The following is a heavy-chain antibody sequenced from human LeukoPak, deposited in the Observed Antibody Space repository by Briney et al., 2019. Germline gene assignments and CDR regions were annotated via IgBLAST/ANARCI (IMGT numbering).Heavy chain of an antibody. CDR3: ARDLSLDY. V-gene: IGHV4-59*01. CDR2: IYYSGST. CDR1: GGSISSYY. J-gene: IGHJ4*02. Sequence: SETLSLTCTVSGGSISSYYWSWIRQPPGKGLEWIGYIYYSGSTNHNPSLKSRVTISVDTSKNQFSLKLSSVTAADTAVYYCARDLSLDYWGQGTLVTVSS.